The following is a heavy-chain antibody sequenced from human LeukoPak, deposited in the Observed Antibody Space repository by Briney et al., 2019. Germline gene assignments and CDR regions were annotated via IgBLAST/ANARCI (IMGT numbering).Heavy chain of an antibody. Sequence: GGSLRLSCAASGFTFSGYWMNWVRQAPGKGLEWVAHINHDETQRYYVDSVRGRFTISRDNAKNSLYLQMNSLRAEDTAVYYCARNYDSGSYFTDWGQGALVTVSS. CDR2: INHDETQR. J-gene: IGHJ4*02. CDR3: ARNYDSGSYFTD. CDR1: GFTFSGYW. V-gene: IGHV3-7*05. D-gene: IGHD3-10*01.